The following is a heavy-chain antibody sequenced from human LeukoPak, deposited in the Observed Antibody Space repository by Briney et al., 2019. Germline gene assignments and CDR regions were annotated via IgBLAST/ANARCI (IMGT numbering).Heavy chain of an antibody. CDR2: MRQDGSDK. CDR1: GFTFSSYW. J-gene: IGHJ6*03. CDR3: AKGDDYHYYMDV. Sequence: PGGSLRLSCAASGFTFSSYWMSWVRQAPGKGLEWVADMRQDGSDKYYVDSVKGRFFISGDIAKNSVSLHMNRLSVEDTAVYYCAKGDDYHYYMDVWGKGTTVTVSS. V-gene: IGHV3-7*01.